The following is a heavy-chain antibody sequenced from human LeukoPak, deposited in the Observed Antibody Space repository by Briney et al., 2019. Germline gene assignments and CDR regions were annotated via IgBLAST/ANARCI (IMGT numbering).Heavy chain of an antibody. D-gene: IGHD2-2*01. V-gene: IGHV4-59*01. CDR1: GGSISSYY. J-gene: IGHJ3*02. CDR3: VRVPYCSSTSCPRAFDI. Sequence: SETLSLTCTVSGGSISSYYWSWTRQPPGKGLEWIGYIYYSGSTNYNPSLKSRVTISVDTSKNQFSLKLSSVTAADTAVYYCVRVPYCSSTSCPRAFDIWGQGTMVTVSS. CDR2: IYYSGST.